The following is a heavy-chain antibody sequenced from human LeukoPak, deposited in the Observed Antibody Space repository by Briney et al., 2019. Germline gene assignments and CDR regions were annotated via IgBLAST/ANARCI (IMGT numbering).Heavy chain of an antibody. CDR3: ASPIGESTLDY. CDR1: GFTFSNYG. J-gene: IGHJ4*02. Sequence: GGSLRLSCAASGFTFSNYGMNWVRQAPGKGLEWVSSVSGSGGSTDYADSVKGRFTISRDNSKNTLFLQMTSLRAEDTAVYYCASPIGESTLDYWGRGTLVTVSS. D-gene: IGHD3-10*01. V-gene: IGHV3-23*01. CDR2: VSGSGGST.